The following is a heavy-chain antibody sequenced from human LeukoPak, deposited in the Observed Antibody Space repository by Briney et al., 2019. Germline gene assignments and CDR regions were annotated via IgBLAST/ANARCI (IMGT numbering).Heavy chain of an antibody. CDR3: AKRPPPSDKDY. V-gene: IGHV3-21*01. J-gene: IGHJ4*02. Sequence: GGSLRLSCAASGFTFSSYSMNWVRQAPGKGLEWVSSISSSSSYIYYADSVKGRFTISRDNAKNSLYLQMNSLRAEDTAVYYCAKRPPPSDKDYWGQGTLVTVSS. CDR2: ISSSSSYI. D-gene: IGHD3-22*01. CDR1: GFTFSSYS.